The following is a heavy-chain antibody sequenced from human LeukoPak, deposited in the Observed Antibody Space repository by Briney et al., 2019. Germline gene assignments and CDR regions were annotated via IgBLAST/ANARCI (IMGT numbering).Heavy chain of an antibody. Sequence: SVKVSCKASGGTFSSYAISWVRQAPGQGLEWIGGIIPIFGTANYAQKFQGRVTITTDESTSTAYMELSSLRSEDTAVYYCARTAETIYYYDSSGYEPTFDYWGQGTLVTVSS. D-gene: IGHD3-22*01. CDR2: IIPIFGTA. CDR1: GGTFSSYA. CDR3: ARTAETIYYYDSSGYEPTFDY. J-gene: IGHJ4*02. V-gene: IGHV1-69*05.